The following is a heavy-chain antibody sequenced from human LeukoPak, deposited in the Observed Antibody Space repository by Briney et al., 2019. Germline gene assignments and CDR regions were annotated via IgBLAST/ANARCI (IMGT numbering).Heavy chain of an antibody. V-gene: IGHV3-33*01. CDR2: IWYDGSNK. J-gene: IGHJ4*02. CDR3: ARDLSCSSTSCYATLDY. D-gene: IGHD2-2*01. CDR1: GFKFSSYG. Sequence: GRSLRLSCAASGFKFSSYGMHWVRQAPGKGLEWVAVIWYDGSNKYYVDSVKGRFTISRDNSKNTLYLRMNSLRAEDTAVYYCARDLSCSSTSCYATLDYWGQGTLVTVSS.